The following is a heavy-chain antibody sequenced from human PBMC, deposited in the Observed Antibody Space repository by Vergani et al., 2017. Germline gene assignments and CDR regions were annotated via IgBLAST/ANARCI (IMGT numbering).Heavy chain of an antibody. V-gene: IGHV3-23*01. CDR3: AREERSNTSPFVGD. Sequence: EVHLLESGGGQVEAGGSLRLSCVASGFTFSNSAMSWVRQTSGKGLEWVSAISVHGDRTYYADYVKGRFTISRDNSKNTVYLQMNSLKAEDRATYYCAREERSNTSPFVGDWGQGTLVTV. D-gene: IGHD2/OR15-2a*01. J-gene: IGHJ4*02. CDR1: GFTFSNSA. CDR2: ISVHGDRT.